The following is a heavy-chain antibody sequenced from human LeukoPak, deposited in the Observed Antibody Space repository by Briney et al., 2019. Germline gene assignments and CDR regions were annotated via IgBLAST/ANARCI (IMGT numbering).Heavy chain of an antibody. D-gene: IGHD2-15*01. Sequence: GGSLRLSCAASGFTVSSNYMSWVRRAPGKGLEWVSVIDSGGSTYYADSVKGRFTTSRDNSKNTFYLKMNSLRAEDTAVYYCARARRYCSGGSCYSSWFDPWGQGTLVTVSS. CDR3: ARARRYCSGGSCYSSWFDP. J-gene: IGHJ5*02. V-gene: IGHV3-66*01. CDR1: GFTVSSNY. CDR2: IDSGGST.